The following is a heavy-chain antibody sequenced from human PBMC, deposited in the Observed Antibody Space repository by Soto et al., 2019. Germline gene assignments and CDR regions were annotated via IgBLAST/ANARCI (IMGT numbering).Heavy chain of an antibody. Sequence: PSETLSLTCSVSGYSVSSSDYYWAWIRQPPGKGLGWIGSMFYSGLTYYNPSLKSRITINPDTSKNQFSLQLNSVTPEDTAVYYCARGDQGFDYWGQGTLVTVSS. J-gene: IGHJ4*02. CDR3: ARGDQGFDY. V-gene: IGHV4-39*01. D-gene: IGHD3-16*01. CDR2: MFYSGLT. CDR1: GYSVSSSDYY.